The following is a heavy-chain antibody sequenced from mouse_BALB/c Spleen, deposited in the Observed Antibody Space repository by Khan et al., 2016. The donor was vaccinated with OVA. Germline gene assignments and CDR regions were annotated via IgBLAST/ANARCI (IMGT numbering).Heavy chain of an antibody. V-gene: IGHV1S137*01. Sequence: QVRLQQSGPELVRPGVSVKISCKGSGYTFTDYAMHWVKQSHAKSLEWIGLISTYSGNTNYNQKFKGKATLTVDKSSSTAYMELARLTSEDSAIDYCARPAYDGYYDYWGQGTTLTVSS. J-gene: IGHJ2*01. CDR1: GYTFTDYA. CDR3: ARPAYDGYYDY. CDR2: ISTYSGNT. D-gene: IGHD2-3*01.